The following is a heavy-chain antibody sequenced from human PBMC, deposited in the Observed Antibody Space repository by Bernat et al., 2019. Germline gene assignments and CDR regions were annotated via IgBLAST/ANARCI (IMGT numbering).Heavy chain of an antibody. V-gene: IGHV3-64D*06. J-gene: IGHJ4*02. CDR3: VKFSGANYYGSGSKGPDFDY. D-gene: IGHD3-10*01. CDR2: ISSNGGST. CDR1: GFTFSSYA. Sequence: EVQLVESGGGLVQPGGSLRLSCSASGFTFSSYAMHWVHQAPGKGLEYVSAISSNGGSTYYAESVKGRFTISRDNSKNTLYLQMSRLRAEDTAVYYCVKFSGANYYGSGSKGPDFDYWGQGTLVTVSS.